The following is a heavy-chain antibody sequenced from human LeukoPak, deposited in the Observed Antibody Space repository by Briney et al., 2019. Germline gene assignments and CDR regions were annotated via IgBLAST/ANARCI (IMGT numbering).Heavy chain of an antibody. CDR3: VKDRVTGGPYWFFDL. CDR1: AFTFSSYA. CDR2: ISGSGGSVGST. V-gene: IGHV3-23*01. Sequence: GGSLRLXCAASAFTFSSYAMSWVRRAPGKGLEWVSSISGSGGSVGSTFYAASVKGRFTISRDNSKNTLYLQMNSLRAEDTAVYYCVKDRVTGGPYWFFDLWGRGTLVTVSS. J-gene: IGHJ2*01. D-gene: IGHD7-27*01.